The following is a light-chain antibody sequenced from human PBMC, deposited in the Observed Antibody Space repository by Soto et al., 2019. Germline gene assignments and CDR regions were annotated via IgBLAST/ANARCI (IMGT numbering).Light chain of an antibody. J-gene: IGKJ5*01. CDR2: AAS. CDR1: QSISNY. Sequence: DIQMTQSPFSLSAPVGDRVTITCRASQSISNYLNWYKQKQGKAPKLLIYAASTLQSGVPSRFSGSGSGTDFTLTISSLLPEDSATYYCQQSYGTPIIVGQGTRLDIK. CDR3: QQSYGTPII. V-gene: IGKV1-39*01.